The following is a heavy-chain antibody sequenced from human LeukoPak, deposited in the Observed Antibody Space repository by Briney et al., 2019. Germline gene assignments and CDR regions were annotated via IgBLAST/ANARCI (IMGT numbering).Heavy chain of an antibody. CDR1: GFTFSSYA. D-gene: IGHD3-9*01. CDR3: AKKASRYFDWLDYFDY. V-gene: IGHV3-23*01. Sequence: GGSLRLSCAASGFTFSSYAMSWVRQAPGKGLEWVSAISGSGGSTYYADSVKGRFTISRDNSKNTPYLQMNSLRAEDTAVYYCAKKASRYFDWLDYFDYWGQGTLVTVSS. J-gene: IGHJ4*02. CDR2: ISGSGGST.